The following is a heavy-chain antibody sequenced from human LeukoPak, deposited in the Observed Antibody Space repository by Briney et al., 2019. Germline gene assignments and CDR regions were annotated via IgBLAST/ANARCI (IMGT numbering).Heavy chain of an antibody. V-gene: IGHV4-59*02. CDR3: ARGAYASAWYAFDI. D-gene: IGHD6-19*01. CDR1: GGSVRNYY. Sequence: SETLSLNCSVSGGSVRNYYWNWIRQPPGKGLEWIGYVYYTGSSNSDPSLKSRVTMFVDTSKNQLSLRLSSVSALDTAVYYCARGAYASAWYAFDIWGPGTGVSVTS. CDR2: VYYTGSS. J-gene: IGHJ3*02.